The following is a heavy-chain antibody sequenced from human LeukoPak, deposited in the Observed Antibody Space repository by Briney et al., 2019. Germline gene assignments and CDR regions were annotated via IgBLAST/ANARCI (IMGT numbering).Heavy chain of an antibody. D-gene: IGHD3-10*01. Sequence: GASVKVSCXASGYTFTSYDINWVRQATGQGLEWMGWMNPNSGNTGYAQKFQGRVTMTRNTSISTAYMELSSLRSEDTAVYYCAREDALWFGELLFDAFDIWGQGTMVTVSS. CDR1: GYTFTSYD. V-gene: IGHV1-8*01. CDR2: MNPNSGNT. J-gene: IGHJ3*02. CDR3: AREDALWFGELLFDAFDI.